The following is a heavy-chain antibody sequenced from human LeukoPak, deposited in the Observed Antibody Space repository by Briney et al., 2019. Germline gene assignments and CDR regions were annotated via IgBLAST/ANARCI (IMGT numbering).Heavy chain of an antibody. J-gene: IGHJ4*02. CDR1: GFVFNNYG. CDR2: IWTDGSKK. V-gene: IGHV3-33*01. CDR3: ARRSSGTSGLDY. Sequence: GGSLRLSCAASGFVFNNYGMHWVRQAPGKGLEWVAVIWTDGSKKSYADSVKGRFTFTRDNSKNMLYLQMDSLRADDTAVYYCARRSSGTSGLDYWGQGYWSPSPQ. D-gene: IGHD1-26*01.